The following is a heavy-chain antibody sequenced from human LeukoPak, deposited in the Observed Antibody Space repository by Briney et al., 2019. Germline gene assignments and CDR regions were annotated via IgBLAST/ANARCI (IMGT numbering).Heavy chain of an antibody. V-gene: IGHV4-59*01. CDR3: ARAYSGYDYYFDY. D-gene: IGHD5-12*01. Sequence: SETLSLTRTVSGGSISSYYWSWIRQPPGKGLEWIGYIYYSGSTNYNPSLKSRVTISVDTSKNQFSLKLSSVTAADTAVYYCARAYSGYDYYFDYWGQGTLVTVSS. J-gene: IGHJ4*02. CDR2: IYYSGST. CDR1: GGSISSYY.